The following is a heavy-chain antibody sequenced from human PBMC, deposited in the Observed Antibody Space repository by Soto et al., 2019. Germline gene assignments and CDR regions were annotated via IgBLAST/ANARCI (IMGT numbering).Heavy chain of an antibody. CDR1: GGSISSYY. CDR3: ARMAYYYDSRGDDLLQSYYGMDG. J-gene: IGHJ6*02. CDR2: IYYSGST. V-gene: IGHV4-59*01. Sequence: SETLSLTCTVSGGSISSYYWSWIRQPPGKGLEWIGYIYYSGSTNYNPSLKSRVTISVDTSKNQFSLKLSSVTAADTAVYYCARMAYYYDSRGDDLLQSYYGMDGWGQGTTVPVSS. D-gene: IGHD3-22*01.